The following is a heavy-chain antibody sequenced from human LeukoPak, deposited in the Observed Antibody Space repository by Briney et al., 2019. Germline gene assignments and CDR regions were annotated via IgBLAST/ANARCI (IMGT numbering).Heavy chain of an antibody. CDR2: IYHSGST. D-gene: IGHD2/OR15-2a*01. V-gene: IGHV4-38-2*02. CDR3: ARVSENYDAFDI. CDR1: GYSISSGYY. J-gene: IGHJ3*02. Sequence: SETLSLTCTVSGYSISSGYYWGWIRQPPGRGLEWIGSIYHSGSTYYNPSLKSRVTISVDTSKNQFSLKLSSVTAADTAVYYCARVSENYDAFDIWGQGTMVTVSS.